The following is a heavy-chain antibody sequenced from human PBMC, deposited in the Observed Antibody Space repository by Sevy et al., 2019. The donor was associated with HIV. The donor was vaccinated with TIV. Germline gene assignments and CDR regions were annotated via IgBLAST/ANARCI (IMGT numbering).Heavy chain of an antibody. Sequence: GGSLRLSCAASGFTFSSYWMSWVRQAPGKGLEWVANIKQDGCEKYYVDSVKGRFTISRDNAKNSLYLQMNSLRAEDTAVYYCARDLGYYGSGSEYYYYYGMDVWGQGTTVTVSS. J-gene: IGHJ6*02. CDR2: IKQDGCEK. CDR3: ARDLGYYGSGSEYYYYYGMDV. CDR1: GFTFSSYW. D-gene: IGHD3-10*01. V-gene: IGHV3-7*01.